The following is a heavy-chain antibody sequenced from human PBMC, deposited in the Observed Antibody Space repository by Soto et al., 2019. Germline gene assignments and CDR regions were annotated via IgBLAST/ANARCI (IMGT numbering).Heavy chain of an antibody. D-gene: IGHD5-12*01. Sequence: QVQLVQSGAEVKKPGASVRVSCKASGYTFTSKFLHWVRQALGQGPEWMGIINPSGGGTTYAQKFQGRVTMTRDTSTSTVYIELNTLRSEDTAIYYCARGRWLQGDFDYWGQGTLVTVSS. CDR1: GYTFTSKF. CDR2: INPSGGGT. CDR3: ARGRWLQGDFDY. J-gene: IGHJ4*02. V-gene: IGHV1-46*01.